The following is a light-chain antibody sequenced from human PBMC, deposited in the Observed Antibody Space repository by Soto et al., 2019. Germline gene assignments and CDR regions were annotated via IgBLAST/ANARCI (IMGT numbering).Light chain of an antibody. V-gene: IGLV2-8*01. CDR1: SSDVGGYNY. CDR3: SSYAGSNGVI. J-gene: IGLJ2*01. CDR2: EVS. Sequence: QCALTQPPSASGSPGQSVTISCTGTSSDVGGYNYVSWYRQHPGKAPKLMTYEVSKRPSGVPDRFSGSKSGNTASLTVSGLQAEDEADYYCSSYAGSNGVIFGGGTKLTVL.